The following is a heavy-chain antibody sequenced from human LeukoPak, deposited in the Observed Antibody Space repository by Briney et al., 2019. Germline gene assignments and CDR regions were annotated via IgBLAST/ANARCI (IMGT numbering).Heavy chain of an antibody. CDR1: GYTFTGYY. D-gene: IGHD2-2*01. Sequence: GASVKVSCKASGYTFTGYYMHLVRQAPGQGLEWMGWTNPNSGGTNYAQKFHGRVTITRAMSISIANMGLTRMSSDDTAMYYCELYCSSTSCRGRAFDNSGEGALLSVSS. J-gene: IGHJ4*02. CDR3: ELYCSSTSCRGRAFDN. V-gene: IGHV1-2*02. CDR2: TNPNSGGT.